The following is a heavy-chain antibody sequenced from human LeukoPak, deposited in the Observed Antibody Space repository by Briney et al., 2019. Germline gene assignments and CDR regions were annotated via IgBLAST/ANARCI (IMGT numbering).Heavy chain of an antibody. CDR3: AKTGNPATGDY. Sequence: GGSLRLSCAASGFTFSSYGMHWVRQAPGKGLEWVAVISYDGSNKYYADSVEGRFTISRDNSKNTLYLQMNSLRAEDTAVYYCAKTGNPATGDYWGQGTLVTVSS. V-gene: IGHV3-30*18. CDR1: GFTFSSYG. D-gene: IGHD1-1*01. J-gene: IGHJ4*02. CDR2: ISYDGSNK.